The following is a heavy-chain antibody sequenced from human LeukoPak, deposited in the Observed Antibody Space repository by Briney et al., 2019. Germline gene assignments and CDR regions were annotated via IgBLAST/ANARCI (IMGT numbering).Heavy chain of an antibody. D-gene: IGHD3-3*01. CDR3: ARGAYDFWSGYYQTTNWFDP. J-gene: IGHJ5*02. V-gene: IGHV5-51*01. Sequence: GESLKISCKGSGYSFTSYWIGWVRQMPGKGLEWMGIIYPGDSDTRYSPSFQGQVTISADKSNSTAYLQWSSLKASDTAMYYCARGAYDFWSGYYQTTNWFDPWGQGTLVTVSS. CDR1: GYSFTSYW. CDR2: IYPGDSDT.